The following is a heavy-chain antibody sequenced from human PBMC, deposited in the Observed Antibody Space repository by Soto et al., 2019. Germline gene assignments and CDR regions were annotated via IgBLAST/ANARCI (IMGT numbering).Heavy chain of an antibody. CDR3: ARDEYELFGETDRRGSWCDP. CDR1: CVSISTYY. J-gene: IGHJ5*02. CDR2: IFHSGSS. D-gene: IGHD3-10*02. V-gene: IGHV4-59*01. Sequence: PSETLSLTCTVPCVSISTYYWSWIRQPPGKGLEWIGYIFHSGSSNYNPSLKSRVTISVDTSKSQISLKLTSVTAADTAVYYCARDEYELFGETDRRGSWCDPWGQGNLVTGSS.